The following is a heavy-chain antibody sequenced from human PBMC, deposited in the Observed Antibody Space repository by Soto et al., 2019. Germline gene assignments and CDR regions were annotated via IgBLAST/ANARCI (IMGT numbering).Heavy chain of an antibody. CDR2: IKSKTDGGTT. CDR3: KRDGSGSYD. J-gene: IGHJ4*02. CDR1: GFTFSNAW. D-gene: IGHD3-10*01. V-gene: IGHV3-15*01. Sequence: EVQLVESGGGLVKPGGSLRLSCAASGFTFSNAWMSWVRQAPGKGLEWVGRIKSKTDGGTTDYAAPVKGRFTISRDDSTTTLYLQMNSLKTAATAVYYCKRDGSGSYDWGQGTLVTVSS.